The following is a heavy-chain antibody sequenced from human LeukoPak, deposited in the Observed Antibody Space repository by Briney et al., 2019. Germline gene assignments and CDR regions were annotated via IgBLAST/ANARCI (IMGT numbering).Heavy chain of an antibody. CDR1: GFTFSRYW. V-gene: IGHV3-74*01. D-gene: IGHD3-22*01. CDR3: ASQGPYYDSSGDRIDY. J-gene: IGHJ4*02. CDR2: INSDESST. Sequence: PGGSLRLSCAASGFTFSRYWMHWVRQPPGKGLVWVSRINSDESSTTYTDSVKGRFTISRDNAKNTLYLQMNSLRAEDTAVYYCASQGPYYDSSGDRIDYWGQGTLVTVSS.